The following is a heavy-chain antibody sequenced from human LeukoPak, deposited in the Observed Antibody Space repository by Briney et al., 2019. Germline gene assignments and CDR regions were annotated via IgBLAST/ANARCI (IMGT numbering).Heavy chain of an antibody. D-gene: IGHD3-22*01. J-gene: IGHJ4*02. Sequence: SSETLSLTCAVYGVSFSGYHWSWIRQPPGKGLEWMGEINHSGSTNYNPSLKSRVTISVDTSKNQFSLKLSSVTAADTAVYYCARHIYDSGGYRIDYWGQGTLVTVSS. CDR2: INHSGST. V-gene: IGHV4-34*01. CDR1: GVSFSGYH. CDR3: ARHIYDSGGYRIDY.